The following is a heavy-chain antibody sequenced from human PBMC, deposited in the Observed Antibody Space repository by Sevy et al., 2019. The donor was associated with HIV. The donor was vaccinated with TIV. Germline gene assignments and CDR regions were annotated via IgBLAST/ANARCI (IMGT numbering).Heavy chain of an antibody. V-gene: IGHV3-30*18. D-gene: IGHD1-1*01. CDR3: AKDGGWYNYAPSDY. Sequence: GGSLRLSCAASGFTFSTYGMHWVRRAPAKGLEWVAVVSYDGIKTDYADSMKGRFTISRDNSKNTLYLQMNSLRPEDTAVYYCAKDGGWYNYAPSDYWGLGTLVTVSS. CDR1: GFTFSTYG. J-gene: IGHJ4*02. CDR2: VSYDGIKT.